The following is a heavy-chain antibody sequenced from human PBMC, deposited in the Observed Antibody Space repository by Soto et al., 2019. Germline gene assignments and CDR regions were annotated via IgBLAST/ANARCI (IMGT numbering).Heavy chain of an antibody. CDR3: ARHQGGSYYY. V-gene: IGHV1-18*01. CDR2: IRAYHGNT. CDR1: GYTFTSYG. J-gene: IGHJ4*02. D-gene: IGHD1-26*01. Sequence: QVQLVQSGAEVKKPGASVKVFCKASGYTFTSYGISWGRQAPGQGLGWMGWIRAYHGNTHYARKLEGRGTLTTDTSTSTASMGQRRLRLGDTAGDYCARHQGGSYYYWGQGTRVTVSS.